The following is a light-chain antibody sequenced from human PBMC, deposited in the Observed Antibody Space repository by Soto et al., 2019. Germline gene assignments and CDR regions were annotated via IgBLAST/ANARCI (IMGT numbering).Light chain of an antibody. CDR3: QQRSNWPRT. CDR2: DSS. V-gene: IGKV3-11*01. J-gene: IGKJ1*01. Sequence: EIVLTQSPATLSLSPGERATLSCRASQSVSSYLAWYQQKPGQAPRLLIYDSSNRAAGIPARFSGSVSGTDFTLTISSLYPEDFAVYYCQQRSNWPRTFGQGTEVEIK. CDR1: QSVSSY.